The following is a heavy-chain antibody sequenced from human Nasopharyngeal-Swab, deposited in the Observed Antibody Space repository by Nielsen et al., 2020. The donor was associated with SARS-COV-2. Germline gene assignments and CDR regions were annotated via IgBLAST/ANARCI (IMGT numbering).Heavy chain of an antibody. D-gene: IGHD6-13*01. CDR2: IKQDGSEK. J-gene: IGHJ4*02. CDR1: GFTFSSYW. V-gene: IGHV3-7*01. CDR3: ARDGPAAGNEFDS. Sequence: GESLKISCAASGFTFSSYWMSWVRQAPGKGLEWVANIKQDGSEKYYVDSVKGRFTISRDNAKNSLYLQMNSLRADDTALYYCARDGPAAGNEFDSWGQGAQVSVSS.